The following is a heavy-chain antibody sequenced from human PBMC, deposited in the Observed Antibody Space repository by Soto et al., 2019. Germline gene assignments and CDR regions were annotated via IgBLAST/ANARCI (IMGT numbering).Heavy chain of an antibody. CDR2: IYGDDDK. J-gene: IGHJ4*02. V-gene: IGHV2-5*02. Sequence: QITLKESGPTLVKPTQTLTLTCTFSGFPLTTSGVGVGWIRQPPGKALEWLALIYGDDDKRYSPSLKSILTITKDTSKNQVVLTMTNVDPVDTATYYCAHRHSSATFDYWGQGTLVTVSP. D-gene: IGHD6-19*01. CDR3: AHRHSSATFDY. CDR1: GFPLTTSGVG.